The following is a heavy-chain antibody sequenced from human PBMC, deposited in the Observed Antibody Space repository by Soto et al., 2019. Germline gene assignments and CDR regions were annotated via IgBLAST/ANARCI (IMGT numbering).Heavy chain of an antibody. Sequence: EVQLVESGGVVVQPGGSLRLSCAASGFTFDDYTMHWVRQAPGKGLEWVSLISWDGGSTYYADSVKGGFTISRDNSKNSLYLQMNCLRTEDTALYDCAAGDCGVLGFESADAFDIWGQGTMVTVSS. CDR2: ISWDGGST. D-gene: IGHD2-21*02. J-gene: IGHJ3*02. CDR1: GFTFDDYT. CDR3: AAGDCGVLGFESADAFDI. V-gene: IGHV3-43*01.